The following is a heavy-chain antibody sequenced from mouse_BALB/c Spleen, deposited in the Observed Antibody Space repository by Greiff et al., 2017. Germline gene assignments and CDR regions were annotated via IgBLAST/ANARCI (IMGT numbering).Heavy chain of an antibody. CDR1: GFTFSDYY. J-gene: IGHJ4*01. D-gene: IGHD4-1*01. CDR3: ARRGQTDAMDY. CDR2: ISDGGSYT. Sequence: EVQRVESGGGLVKPGGSLKLSCAASGFTFSDYYMYWVRQTPEKRLEWVATISDGGSYTYYPDSVKGRFTISRDNAKNNLYLQMSSLKSEDTAMYYCARRGQTDAMDYWGQGTSVTVSS. V-gene: IGHV5-4*02.